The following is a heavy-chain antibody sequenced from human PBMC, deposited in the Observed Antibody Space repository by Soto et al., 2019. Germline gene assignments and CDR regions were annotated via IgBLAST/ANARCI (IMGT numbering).Heavy chain of an antibody. CDR1: GFSFGDYA. V-gene: IGHV3-49*03. D-gene: IGHD3-16*02. CDR3: TRSTSRYAWAFDI. Sequence: LRLSFTASGFSFGDYAMSWSRQAPGKGLEWVGFIRSKTYGGTTGYAASVKGRFTMSRDDSKSIAYLQMNSLKAEDTAVYYCTRSTSRYAWAFDIWGQGTMVTVSS. J-gene: IGHJ3*02. CDR2: IRSKTYGGTT.